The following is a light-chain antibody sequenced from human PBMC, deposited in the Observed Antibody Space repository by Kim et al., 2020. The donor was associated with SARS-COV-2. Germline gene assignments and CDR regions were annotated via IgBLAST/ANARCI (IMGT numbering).Light chain of an antibody. CDR2: EDD. Sequence: NFMLTQPHSVSESPGKTVTISCTRSSGSIDDNYVQWYQQRPGGVPTTVIYEDDQRPSGVSDRFSGSIDNSSNSASLTISGQRTEDEADYYCQSYNRDNVLFGGGTKVTVL. CDR1: SGSIDDNY. V-gene: IGLV6-57*04. CDR3: QSYNRDNVL. J-gene: IGLJ2*01.